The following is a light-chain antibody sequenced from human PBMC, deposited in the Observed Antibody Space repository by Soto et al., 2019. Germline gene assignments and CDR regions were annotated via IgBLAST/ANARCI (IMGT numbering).Light chain of an antibody. CDR2: GAS. V-gene: IGKV3-20*01. J-gene: IGKJ3*01. CDR3: QQYGSSPGLFT. CDR1: QSVSSN. Sequence: EIVMTQSPATLSVSPGERATLSCRASQSVSSNLAWYQQKPGQAPRLLIYGASSRATGIPDRFSGSGSGTDFTLAISRLEPEDFAVYFCQQYGSSPGLFTFGPGSKVDFK.